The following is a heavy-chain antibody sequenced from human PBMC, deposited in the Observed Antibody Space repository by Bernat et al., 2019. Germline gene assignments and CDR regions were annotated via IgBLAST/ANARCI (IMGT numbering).Heavy chain of an antibody. CDR3: SRDYCSSNSCYDYYFDY. V-gene: IGHV3-30-3*01. CDR1: GFTFSSYA. Sequence: QVQLVESGGGVVQPGRSLRLSCAASGFTFSSYAMHWVRQAPGKGLEWVAVISYDGSNKYYADSVKGRFTISRDNSKNTLYLQMNSLRAEDTAVYYCSRDYCSSNSCYDYYFDYWGQGTLVTVSS. D-gene: IGHD2-2*01. CDR2: ISYDGSNK. J-gene: IGHJ4*02.